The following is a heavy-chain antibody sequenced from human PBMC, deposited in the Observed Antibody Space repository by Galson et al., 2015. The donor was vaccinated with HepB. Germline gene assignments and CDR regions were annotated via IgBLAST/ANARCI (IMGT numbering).Heavy chain of an antibody. CDR1: GFTFSSYS. CDR2: ISSSSSYI. J-gene: IGHJ6*02. V-gene: IGHV3-21*04. Sequence: SLRLSCAASGFTFSSYSMNWVRQAPGKGLEWVSSISSSSSYIYYADSVKGRFTISRHNSKNTLYLQMNSLRAEDTAVYYCAKYFRGLTLSGMDVWGQGTTVTVSS. CDR3: AKYFRGLTLSGMDV. D-gene: IGHD3-10*02.